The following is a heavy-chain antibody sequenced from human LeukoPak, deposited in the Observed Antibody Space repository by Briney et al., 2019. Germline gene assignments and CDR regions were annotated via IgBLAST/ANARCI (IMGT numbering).Heavy chain of an antibody. CDR3: ARDFRAGEASNWFDP. Sequence: GGSLRLSCAASGFTFSSYSMNWVRQAPGKGLEWVSSISSSSSYIYYADSVKGRFTISRDNPKNSLYLQMNSLIAKDPAVYYCARDFRAGEASNWFDPWGQGTLVTVSS. D-gene: IGHD7-27*01. CDR1: GFTFSSYS. V-gene: IGHV3-21*01. J-gene: IGHJ5*02. CDR2: ISSSSSYI.